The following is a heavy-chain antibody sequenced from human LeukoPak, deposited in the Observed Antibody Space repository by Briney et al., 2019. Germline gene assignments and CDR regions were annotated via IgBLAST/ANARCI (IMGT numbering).Heavy chain of an antibody. CDR1: GYTFTGYY. J-gene: IGHJ5*02. V-gene: IGHV1-2*02. Sequence: ASVKVSCKASGYTFTGYYMHWVRQAPGQGLEWMGWINPNSGGTNYAQKFQGRVTMTRDTSISTAYMELSRLRSDDTAMYYCARSPLWFGELPANSNWFDPWGQGTLVTVSS. CDR3: ARSPLWFGELPANSNWFDP. D-gene: IGHD3-10*01. CDR2: INPNSGGT.